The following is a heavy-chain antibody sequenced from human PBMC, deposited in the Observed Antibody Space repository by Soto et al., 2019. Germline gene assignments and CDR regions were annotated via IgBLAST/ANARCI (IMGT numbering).Heavy chain of an antibody. CDR2: ISCCGGST. J-gene: IGHJ4*02. Sequence: EVQLLESGGGVVQPGGSLRLSCVASGFNFKKFAMSWVRQAPGEGLEWVSGISCCGGSTSYADSVKGRFSIARDDSTNTLSLQMNSLRVEDTAKYYCAKADGEQWLLHHLDKWGQGTLVTVS. D-gene: IGHD6-19*01. CDR1: GFNFKKFA. V-gene: IGHV3-23*01. CDR3: AKADGEQWLLHHLDK.